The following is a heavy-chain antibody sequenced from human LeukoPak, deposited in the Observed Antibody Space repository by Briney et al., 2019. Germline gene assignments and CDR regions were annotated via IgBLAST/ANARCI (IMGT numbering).Heavy chain of an antibody. J-gene: IGHJ3*02. CDR1: GGSISSYY. Sequence: SETLSPTCTVSGGSISSYYWSWIRQPPGKGLEWIGYIYYSGSTNYNPSLKGRVTISVDTSKNQFSLKLSSVTAADTAVYYCARVRAVVIPIEDAFDIWGQGTMATVSS. D-gene: IGHD3-16*02. V-gene: IGHV4-59*01. CDR2: IYYSGST. CDR3: ARVRAVVIPIEDAFDI.